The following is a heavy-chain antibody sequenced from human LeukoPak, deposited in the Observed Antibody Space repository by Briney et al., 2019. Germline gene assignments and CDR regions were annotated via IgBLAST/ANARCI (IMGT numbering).Heavy chain of an antibody. CDR1: GGSFSGYY. Sequence: SETLSLTCAVYGGSFSGYYWGWIRQPPGKGLEWIGSIYYSGSTYYNPSLKSRVTISVDTSKNQFSLKLSSVTAADTAVYYCARLLRVGYCSTTTCNWFDPWGQGTLVTVSS. J-gene: IGHJ5*02. V-gene: IGHV4-34*01. CDR3: ARLLRVGYCSTTTCNWFDP. D-gene: IGHD2-2*03. CDR2: IYYSGST.